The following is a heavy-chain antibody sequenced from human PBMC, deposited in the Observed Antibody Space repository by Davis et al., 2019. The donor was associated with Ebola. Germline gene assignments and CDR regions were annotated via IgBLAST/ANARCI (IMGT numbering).Heavy chain of an antibody. J-gene: IGHJ4*02. CDR1: GFTFSSYG. CDR3: ARANLRFLEWFHLDY. CDR2: IWYDGSNK. D-gene: IGHD3-3*01. V-gene: IGHV3-33*01. Sequence: GESLKISCAASGFTFSSYGMHWVRQAPGKGLEWVAVIWYDGSNKYYADSVKGRFTISRDNSKNTLYLQMNSLRAEDTAVYYCARANLRFLEWFHLDYWGQGTLVTVSS.